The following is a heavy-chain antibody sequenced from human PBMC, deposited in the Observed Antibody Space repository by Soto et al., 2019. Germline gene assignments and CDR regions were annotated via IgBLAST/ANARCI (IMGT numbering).Heavy chain of an antibody. Sequence: GASVKVSWKASGYTFTSYYMHWVRQAPGQGLEWMGIINPSGGSTSYAQKFQGRVTMTRDTSTSTVYMELSSLRSEDTAVYYCARAGEQLAYCGGDCYSVGNWFDPWGQGTLVTVSS. D-gene: IGHD2-21*02. CDR3: ARAGEQLAYCGGDCYSVGNWFDP. J-gene: IGHJ5*02. CDR2: INPSGGST. CDR1: GYTFTSYY. V-gene: IGHV1-46*01.